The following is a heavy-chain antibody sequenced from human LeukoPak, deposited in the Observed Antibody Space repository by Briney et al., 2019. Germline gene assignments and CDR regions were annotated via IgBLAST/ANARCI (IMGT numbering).Heavy chain of an antibody. CDR2: INPNSGGT. V-gene: IGHV1-2*02. CDR1: GHTFTGYY. Sequence: ASVKVSCKASGHTFTGYYMHWVRQAPGQGLEWMGWINPNSGGTNYAQKFQGRVTMTRDTSISTAYMELSRLRSDDTAVYYCARALLSSSSSGYWGQGTLVTVSS. CDR3: ARALLSSSSSGY. J-gene: IGHJ4*02. D-gene: IGHD6-6*01.